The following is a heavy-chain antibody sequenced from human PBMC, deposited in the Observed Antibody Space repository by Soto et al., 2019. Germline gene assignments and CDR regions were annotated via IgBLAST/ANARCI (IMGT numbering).Heavy chain of an antibody. J-gene: IGHJ6*02. CDR1: GYTFTSYG. D-gene: IGHD2-2*01. CDR3: ASGHVVVPASYYYGMDV. V-gene: IGHV1-18*04. Sequence: ASVKVSCKASGYTFTSYGISWVRQAPGQGLEWMGWISAYNGNTNYAQKLQGRVTMTTDTSTSTAYMELRSLRSDDTAVYYCASGHVVVPASYYYGMDVWGQGTTVTVSS. CDR2: ISAYNGNT.